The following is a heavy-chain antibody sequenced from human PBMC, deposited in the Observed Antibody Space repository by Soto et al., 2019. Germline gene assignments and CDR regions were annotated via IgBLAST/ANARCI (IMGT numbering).Heavy chain of an antibody. D-gene: IGHD3-3*01. J-gene: IGHJ5*02. V-gene: IGHV3-23*01. CDR2: ISGSAGTT. CDR3: AKDGGITIFGVVSPLSS. Sequence: GGSLRLSCAASGFTFSSYAMSWVRQGSGKGLEWVSVISGSAGTTDYADSVKGRFTISRDNAKNTLYLQMDSLRAEDTAVYYCAKDGGITIFGVVSPLSSWGQGTLVTVSS. CDR1: GFTFSSYA.